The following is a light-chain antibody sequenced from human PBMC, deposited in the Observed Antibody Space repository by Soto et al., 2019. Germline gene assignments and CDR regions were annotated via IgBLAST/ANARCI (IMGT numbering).Light chain of an antibody. J-gene: IGLJ1*01. CDR2: DVS. V-gene: IGLV2-14*03. CDR3: CSHTTSGTRV. Sequence: QSALTQPASVSGSPGQSITISCTGTSSDVGAYNYVSWYQQHPGKAPKLVIYDVSNRPSGVSNRFSGSKSGNTASLTISGLQAEDETDYYCCSHTTSGTRVFGTGTKVTVL. CDR1: SSDVGAYNY.